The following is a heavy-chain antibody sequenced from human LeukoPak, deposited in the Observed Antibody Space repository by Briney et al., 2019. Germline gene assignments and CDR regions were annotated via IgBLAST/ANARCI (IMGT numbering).Heavy chain of an antibody. CDR1: GYTFTGYY. CDR3: ARGGPIVVVPAAMRY. J-gene: IGHJ4*02. CDR2: INPNSGGT. V-gene: IGHV1-2*02. D-gene: IGHD2-2*01. Sequence: GASVKVSCEASGYTFTGYYMHWVRQAPGQGLEWMGWINPNSGGTNYAQKFQGRVTMTRDTSISTAYMELSRLRSDDTAVYYCARGGPIVVVPAAMRYWGQGTLVTVSS.